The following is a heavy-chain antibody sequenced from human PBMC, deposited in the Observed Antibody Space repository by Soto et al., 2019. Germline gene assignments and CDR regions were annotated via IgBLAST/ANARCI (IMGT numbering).Heavy chain of an antibody. Sequence: EVQLLESGGGLVQPGRSLRLSCAASGFTFKSYAMSWVRQAPGKGLEWVSILRGSGDTTYYADSVKGRFTISRDNSKNTLYLQMSNLRAEDTAVYYCAKLLAGSYFDYRGQGTLVTVSS. CDR2: LRGSGDTT. V-gene: IGHV3-23*01. CDR3: AKLLAGSYFDY. J-gene: IGHJ4*02. D-gene: IGHD6-19*01. CDR1: GFTFKSYA.